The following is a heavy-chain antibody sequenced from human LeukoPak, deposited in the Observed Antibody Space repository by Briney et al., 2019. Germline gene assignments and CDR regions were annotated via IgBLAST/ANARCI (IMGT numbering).Heavy chain of an antibody. CDR3: AKRRDYYYDSSGPIRG. CDR1: GFTFDDYA. V-gene: IGHV3-9*01. CDR2: ISWNSGSI. Sequence: PGGSLRLSCAASGFTFDDYAMHWVRQAPGKGLEWVSGISWNSGSIGYADSVKGRFTISRDNAKNTLYLQMNSLRAEDTAVYYCAKRRDYYYDSSGPIRGWGQGTLVTVSS. D-gene: IGHD3-22*01. J-gene: IGHJ4*02.